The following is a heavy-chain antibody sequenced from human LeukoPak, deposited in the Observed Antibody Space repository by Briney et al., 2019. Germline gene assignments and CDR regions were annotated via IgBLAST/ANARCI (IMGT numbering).Heavy chain of an antibody. J-gene: IGHJ4*02. D-gene: IGHD3-10*01. Sequence: GGSLRLSCAASGFTFSSYAMSWVRQAPGKGLEWVSTISISGGNTYYADSVKGRFTISRDNSNNTLYLQMNSLRAEDTAVYYCAKGGVNFGYWGQGTLVTVSS. CDR1: GFTFSSYA. CDR3: AKGGVNFGY. CDR2: ISISGGNT. V-gene: IGHV3-23*01.